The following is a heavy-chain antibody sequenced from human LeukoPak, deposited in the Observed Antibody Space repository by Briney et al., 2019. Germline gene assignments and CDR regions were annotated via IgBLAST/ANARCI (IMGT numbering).Heavy chain of an antibody. D-gene: IGHD5-24*01. CDR3: ARERNFFDY. CDR1: GFTLNDYT. Sequence: GGSLRLSCAASGFTLNDYTMTWVRQAPGKGLEWVSSITGDCNYIFYADSVKGRFTISRDNAQNSLFLELNSLRGEDTAVYYCARERNFFDYWGQGALVTVSS. CDR2: ITGDCNYI. V-gene: IGHV3-21*01. J-gene: IGHJ4*02.